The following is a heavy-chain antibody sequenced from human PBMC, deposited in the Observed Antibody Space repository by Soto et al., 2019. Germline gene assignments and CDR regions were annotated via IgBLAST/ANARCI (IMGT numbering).Heavy chain of an antibody. CDR2: ISYDGSNK. D-gene: IGHD3-3*01. CDR1: GFTFSSYA. J-gene: IGHJ6*02. Sequence: GGSLRLSCAASGFTFSSYAMHWVCQAPGTVMEWVAVISYDGSNKYYADSVKGRFTISRDNSKNTLYLQMNSLRAEDTAVYYCARDINSYDFWSGYYYYYYGMDVWGQGTTVTVSS. CDR3: ARDINSYDFWSGYYYYYYGMDV. V-gene: IGHV3-30-3*01.